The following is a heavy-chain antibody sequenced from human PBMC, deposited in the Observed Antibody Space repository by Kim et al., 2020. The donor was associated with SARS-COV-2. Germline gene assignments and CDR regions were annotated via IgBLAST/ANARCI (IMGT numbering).Heavy chain of an antibody. CDR1: GFTFSNYW. CDR2: ITNDGSDT. J-gene: IGHJ4*02. V-gene: IGHV3-74*01. Sequence: LSLTCAASGFTFSNYWMDWVRQAPGKGLVWVSRITNDGSDTNYADSVKGRFTISRDNAKTTLYLQMNSLTAEDTAVYYCARPISGTNIFDYWGQGTLVTVSS. D-gene: IGHD1-7*01. CDR3: ARPISGTNIFDY.